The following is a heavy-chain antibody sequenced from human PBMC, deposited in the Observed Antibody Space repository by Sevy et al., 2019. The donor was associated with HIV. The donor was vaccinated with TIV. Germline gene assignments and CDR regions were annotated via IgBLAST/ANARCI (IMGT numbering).Heavy chain of an antibody. CDR1: GFTFSSYA. D-gene: IGHD5-12*01. Sequence: GGSLRLSCAASGFTFSSYAMSWVRQAPGKGLEWVSAISGSGGSTYYADSVKGRFTISRDNSKNTLYLQMNSLRAEDTAVHYCAKSGGYTKWAFDIWGQGTMVTVSS. V-gene: IGHV3-23*01. J-gene: IGHJ3*02. CDR3: AKSGGYTKWAFDI. CDR2: ISGSGGST.